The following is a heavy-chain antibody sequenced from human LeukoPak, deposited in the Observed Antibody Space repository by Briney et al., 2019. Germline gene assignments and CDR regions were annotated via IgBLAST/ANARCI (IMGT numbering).Heavy chain of an antibody. V-gene: IGHV3-7*01. CDR2: KKEDGSEK. Sequence: GGSIRLSYAFTVLTAARHRQDSCRQTPGKGLEWVANKKEDGSEKFYVDSVKGRFTIYKDDAINSLYLQMNNLRAEDKASYCRDVATRSRGASCDDHWGQGALVIVSS. CDR3: DVATRSRGASCDDH. CDR1: VLTAARHR. D-gene: IGHD1-26*01. J-gene: IGHJ4*02.